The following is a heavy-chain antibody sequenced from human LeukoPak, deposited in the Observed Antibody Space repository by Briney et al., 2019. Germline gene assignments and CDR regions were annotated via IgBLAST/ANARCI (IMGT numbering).Heavy chain of an antibody. CDR3: AGRRSSGWYAY. V-gene: IGHV3-53*01. J-gene: IGHJ4*02. CDR1: GFTVSSNY. Sequence: GGSLRLSCATSGFTVSSNYMSWVRQAPGKGLEWVSVIYDSGTTYYADSVKGRFLIFRDTSKNTVDLQMNSLRVEDTAAYYCAGRRSSGWYAYWGQGTLVTVSS. D-gene: IGHD6-19*01. CDR2: IYDSGTT.